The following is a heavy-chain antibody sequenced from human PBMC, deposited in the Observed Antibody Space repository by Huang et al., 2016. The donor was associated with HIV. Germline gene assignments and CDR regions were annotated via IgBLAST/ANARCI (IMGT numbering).Heavy chain of an antibody. CDR3: ARHTGGIYYYYMDV. Sequence: QVQLVQSGAEVKKPGSSVKVSCKASGGTFSSDAISWVRQAPGQGLEWMGGINPMLGTANYAQKFQGRVTITADESTSTTYMALSSLRSDVTAVYYCARHTGGIYYYYMDVWGKGTTVTVSS. D-gene: IGHD2-8*02. V-gene: IGHV1-69*13. CDR2: INPMLGTA. J-gene: IGHJ6*03. CDR1: GGTFSSDA.